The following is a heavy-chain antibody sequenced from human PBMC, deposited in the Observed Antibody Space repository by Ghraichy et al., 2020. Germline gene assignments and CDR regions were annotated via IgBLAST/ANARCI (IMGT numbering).Heavy chain of an antibody. CDR3: ARFEVGYDILTGHEDY. CDR1: GFTFSSYS. D-gene: IGHD3-9*01. CDR2: ISSSSSYI. Sequence: GGSLRLSCVASGFTFSSYSMNWVRQAPGKGLEWVSSISSSSSYIYYADSVKGRFTISRDNAKNSLYLQMNSLRAEDTAVYYCARFEVGYDILTGHEDYWGQGTLVTVSS. V-gene: IGHV3-21*01. J-gene: IGHJ4*02.